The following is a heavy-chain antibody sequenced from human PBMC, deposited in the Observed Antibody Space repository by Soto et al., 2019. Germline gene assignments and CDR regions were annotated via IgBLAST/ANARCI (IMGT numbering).Heavy chain of an antibody. J-gene: IGHJ4*02. CDR3: AHRVLRAVFGLVTTTAIYFDF. CDR1: GFSLTTSVVG. Sequence: QFTLNESGATVVKPTATLTLTCTVSGFSLTTSVVGEGWVRQSPGKPTEWHAFIYWDDDKRYSTSLKSPLTITKDTSKKPVVLTLATVDAADTATYSCAHRVLRAVFGLVTTTAIYFDFLGQGTPVVVS. CDR2: IYWDDDK. D-gene: IGHD3-3*01. V-gene: IGHV2-5*02.